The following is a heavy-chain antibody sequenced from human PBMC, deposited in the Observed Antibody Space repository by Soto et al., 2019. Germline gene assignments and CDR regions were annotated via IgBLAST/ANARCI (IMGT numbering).Heavy chain of an antibody. V-gene: IGHV4-34*01. Sequence: SETLSLTCAVYGGSFSGYYWSWIRQPPGKGLEWIGEINHSGSTNYNPSLKSRVTISVDTSKNQFSLKLSSVTAADTAVYYCARGEYSSSSGQAVRLKGNFDYWGQGTLVTVSS. CDR1: GGSFSGYY. CDR2: INHSGST. CDR3: ARGEYSSSSGQAVRLKGNFDY. J-gene: IGHJ4*02. D-gene: IGHD6-6*01.